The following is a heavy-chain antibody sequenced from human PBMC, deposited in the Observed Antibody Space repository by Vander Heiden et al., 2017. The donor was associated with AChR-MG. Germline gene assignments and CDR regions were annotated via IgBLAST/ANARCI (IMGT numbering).Heavy chain of an antibody. CDR1: GGSISSYY. CDR3: ASDAIVGATGVFFDY. V-gene: IGHV4-4*07. Sequence: QVQLQESGPGLVKPSETLSLTCTVSGGSISSYYWSWIRQPAGKGLEWIGRIYTSGSTNYNPSLKSRVTMSVDTSKNQFSLKLSSVTAADTAVYYCASDAIVGATGVFFDYWGQGTLVTVSS. J-gene: IGHJ4*02. CDR2: IYTSGST. D-gene: IGHD1-26*01.